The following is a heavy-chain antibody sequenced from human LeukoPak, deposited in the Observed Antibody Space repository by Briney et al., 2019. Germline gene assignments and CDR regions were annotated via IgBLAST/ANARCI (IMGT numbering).Heavy chain of an antibody. D-gene: IGHD6-6*01. Sequence: GGSLRLSCAASAFTFSSYGMHWVRQAPGKGLEWVAYIRYNGNNKYYADSVKGRFTISRDNSKSTLYPQMNSLRGEETAVYYCARRLAARDYYYYMDVWGKGTTVTVSS. CDR1: AFTFSSYG. J-gene: IGHJ6*03. V-gene: IGHV3-30*02. CDR2: IRYNGNNK. CDR3: ARRLAARDYYYYMDV.